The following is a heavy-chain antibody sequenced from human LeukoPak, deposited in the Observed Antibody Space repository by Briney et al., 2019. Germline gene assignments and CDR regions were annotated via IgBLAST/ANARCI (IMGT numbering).Heavy chain of an antibody. CDR1: GFTFSSYS. J-gene: IGHJ4*02. V-gene: IGHV3-48*02. Sequence: GGSLRLSCAASGFTFSSYSMNWVRQAPGKGLEWVSYISSSSTIYYADSVKGRFTISRDNAKNSLYLQMNSLRDEDTAVYYCAREYSSGWCDYWGQGTLVTVSS. CDR3: AREYSSGWCDY. D-gene: IGHD6-19*01. CDR2: ISSSSTI.